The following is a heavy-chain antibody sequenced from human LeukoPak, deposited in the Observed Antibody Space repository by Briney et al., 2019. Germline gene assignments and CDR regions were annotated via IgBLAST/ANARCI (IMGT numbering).Heavy chain of an antibody. CDR2: IYFSGSI. V-gene: IGHV4-38-2*01. CDR1: GYSIGSGYY. Sequence: SETLSLTCAVSGYSIGSGYYWGWIWQPPGKGLEWVGSIYFSGSIYYNPSLKSRVTISLDTSKNRFSLKLSSVTAADTAVYYCARHRLYDSTGYYYAFDYWGQGTLVTVSS. J-gene: IGHJ4*02. CDR3: ARHRLYDSTGYYYAFDY. D-gene: IGHD3-22*01.